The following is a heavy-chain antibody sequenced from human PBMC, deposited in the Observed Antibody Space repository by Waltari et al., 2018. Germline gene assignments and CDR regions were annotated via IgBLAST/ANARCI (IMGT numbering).Heavy chain of an antibody. J-gene: IGHJ3*02. D-gene: IGHD1-26*01. CDR3: ARGGGGWELHGAFDI. CDR2: IYYRWST. CDR1: GGSISSHY. Sequence: QVQLQASGPGLVKPSETLSLTCTVSGGSISSHYWSWIRQPPGKGLEWIGYIYYRWSTNYNPSLKSRVTISVDTSKNQFSLKLSSVTAADTAVYYCARGGGGWELHGAFDIWGQGTMVTVSS. V-gene: IGHV4-59*11.